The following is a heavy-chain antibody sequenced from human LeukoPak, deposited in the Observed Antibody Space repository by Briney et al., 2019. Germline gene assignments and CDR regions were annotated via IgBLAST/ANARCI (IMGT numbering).Heavy chain of an antibody. CDR1: GGSISSSSYY. V-gene: IGHV4-39*01. Sequence: SETLSLTCTVSGGSISSSSYYWGWIRQPPGKGLEWTGSIYYSGSTYYNPSLKSRVTISVDTSKNQFSLKLSSVTAADTAVYYCARRDSQWGATAPFDYWGQGTLVTVSS. CDR3: ARRDSQWGATAPFDY. J-gene: IGHJ4*02. CDR2: IYYSGST. D-gene: IGHD1-26*01.